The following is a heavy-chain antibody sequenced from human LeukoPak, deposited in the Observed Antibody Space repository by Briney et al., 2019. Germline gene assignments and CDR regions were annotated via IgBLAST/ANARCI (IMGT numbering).Heavy chain of an antibody. D-gene: IGHD6-13*01. J-gene: IGHJ4*02. CDR2: ISGSGGSI. V-gene: IGHV3-23*01. Sequence: PGGSLRLSCAASGFTFSSYAMSWVRQAPGKGPEWVSCISGSGGSIYYADSVKGRFTISRDNSKNTLYLQMNSLRAEDTAIYYCAKEAMAAAGPFDHWGQGTLVTVSS. CDR3: AKEAMAAAGPFDH. CDR1: GFTFSSYA.